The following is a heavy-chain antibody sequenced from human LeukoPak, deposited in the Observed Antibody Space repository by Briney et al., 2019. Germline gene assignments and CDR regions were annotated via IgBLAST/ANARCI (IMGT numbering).Heavy chain of an antibody. CDR3: VRGVGYTLLS. CDR2: VSFDGSNE. V-gene: IGHV3-30*03. Sequence: PGGSLRLFCADSGVTFGTSAMHWARQAPDKGLEWVAVVSFDGSNEQYADSVRGRFTISRDNSKKMLYLQMNSLSREDTAVYYCVRGVGYTLLSWGQWTLVTVSS. CDR1: GVTFGTSA. D-gene: IGHD1-1*01. J-gene: IGHJ5*02.